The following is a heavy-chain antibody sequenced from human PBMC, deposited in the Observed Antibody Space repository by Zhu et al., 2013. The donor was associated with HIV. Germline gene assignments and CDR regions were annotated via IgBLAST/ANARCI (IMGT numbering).Heavy chain of an antibody. CDR1: GYPFTNYD. D-gene: IGHD3-16*01. V-gene: IGHV1-8*03. Sequence: QVQLVQSGAEVKKPGASVKVSCQTSGYPFTNYDIHWVRQSTGQGLEWMGWMNPDSGNTGYAQKFQGRVTITRDTSISTAYMELNSLTSDDTAVYYCARHFGMINWFDIWGQGTLVTVSP. CDR3: ARHFGMINWFDI. J-gene: IGHJ5*02. CDR2: MNPDSGNT.